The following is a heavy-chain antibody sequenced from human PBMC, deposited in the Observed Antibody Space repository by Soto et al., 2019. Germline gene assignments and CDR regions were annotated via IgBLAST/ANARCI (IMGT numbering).Heavy chain of an antibody. CDR2: ISYDGSNK. V-gene: IGHV3-30*18. J-gene: IGHJ6*03. D-gene: IGHD2-15*01. CDR1: GFTFSSYG. CDR3: AKDAKVVVAATPYYYYMDV. Sequence: PGGSLRLSCAASGFTFSSYGMHWVRQAPGKGLEWVAVISYDGSNKYYADSVKGRFTISRDNSKNTLYLQMNSLRAEDTAVYYCAKDAKVVVAATPYYYYMDVWGKGTTVTVSS.